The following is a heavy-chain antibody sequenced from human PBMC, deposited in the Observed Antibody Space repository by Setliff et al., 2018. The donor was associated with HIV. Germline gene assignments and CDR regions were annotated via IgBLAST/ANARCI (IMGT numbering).Heavy chain of an antibody. D-gene: IGHD5-18*01. J-gene: IGHJ6*02. V-gene: IGHV1-69*10. CDR2: IIPILGIA. Sequence: GASVKVSCKASGGTFSSYAISWVRQAPGQGLEWMGGIIPILGIANYAQKFQGRVTITADESTSTAYMELSSLRSEDTAVYYCARVDTAMVTRSYYYYGMDVWGQGTTVTVSS. CDR1: GGTFSSYA. CDR3: ARVDTAMVTRSYYYYGMDV.